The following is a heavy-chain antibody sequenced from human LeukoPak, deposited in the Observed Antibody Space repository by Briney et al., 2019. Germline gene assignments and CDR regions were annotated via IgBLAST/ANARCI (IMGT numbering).Heavy chain of an antibody. Sequence: SETLSLTCTVSGYSISSGYYWGWIRQLPGKGLEWIGSIYHSGSTYYNPSLKSRVTISVDTSKNQFSLKLSSVTAADTAVYYCAREGLRLIDYWGQGTLVTVSS. V-gene: IGHV4-38-2*02. J-gene: IGHJ4*02. CDR1: GYSISSGYY. CDR3: AREGLRLIDY. CDR2: IYHSGST. D-gene: IGHD5-12*01.